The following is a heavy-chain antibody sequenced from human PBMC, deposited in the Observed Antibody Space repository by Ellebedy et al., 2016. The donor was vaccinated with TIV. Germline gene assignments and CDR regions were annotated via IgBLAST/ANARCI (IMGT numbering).Heavy chain of an antibody. D-gene: IGHD2-15*01. Sequence: GESLKISCAASGFTFSSYSMSWVRQAPGKGLEWVSAISGSGGSTYYADSVKGRFTISRDNSKNTLYLQMNSLRAEDTAVYYCAKDPLGYCSGGSCPRGVYFQHWGQGTLVTVSS. CDR2: ISGSGGST. J-gene: IGHJ1*01. CDR1: GFTFSSYS. CDR3: AKDPLGYCSGGSCPRGVYFQH. V-gene: IGHV3-23*01.